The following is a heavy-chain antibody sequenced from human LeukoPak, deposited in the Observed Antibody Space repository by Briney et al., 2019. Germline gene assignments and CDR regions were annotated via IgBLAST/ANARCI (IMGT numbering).Heavy chain of an antibody. J-gene: IGHJ4*02. D-gene: IGHD6-6*01. CDR2: IYYRGNT. CDR3: ARDSPPQYASSSAGFDY. Sequence: SETLSLTCTVSGDTIRNYYWSWIRQPPGKGLEWIGYIYYRGNTNYNPSLKSRVIISIDTSKNQFSLKMSSVTAGDTAVYFCARDSPPQYASSSAGFDYWGQGTLVTVSS. V-gene: IGHV4-59*01. CDR1: GDTIRNYY.